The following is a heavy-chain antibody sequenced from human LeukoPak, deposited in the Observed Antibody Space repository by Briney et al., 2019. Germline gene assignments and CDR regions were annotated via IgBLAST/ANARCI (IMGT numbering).Heavy chain of an antibody. CDR2: ISAYNGNT. D-gene: IGHD5-24*01. CDR3: ARAEDGYNFRTFDY. Sequence: ASVNVSCKASGYTFTSYGISWVRQAPGQGLEWMGWISAYNGNTNYAQKLQGRVTMTTDTSTSTAYMELRSLRSDDTAVYYCARAEDGYNFRTFDYWGQGTLVTVSS. V-gene: IGHV1-18*01. J-gene: IGHJ4*02. CDR1: GYTFTSYG.